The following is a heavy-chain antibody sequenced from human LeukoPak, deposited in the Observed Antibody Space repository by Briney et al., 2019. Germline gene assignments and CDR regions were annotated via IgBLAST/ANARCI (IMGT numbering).Heavy chain of an antibody. V-gene: IGHV3-21*01. Sequence: GGSLRLSCAASGFTFSSYDMIWVRQAPGKGLEWVSSIVSSSYIYYADSVKGRFTISRDNAKNSLYLQMGSLRAEDTAVYFCARISFLYYFDYWGQGTLVTVSS. CDR2: IVSSSYI. J-gene: IGHJ4*02. CDR1: GFTFSSYD. D-gene: IGHD2/OR15-2a*01. CDR3: ARISFLYYFDY.